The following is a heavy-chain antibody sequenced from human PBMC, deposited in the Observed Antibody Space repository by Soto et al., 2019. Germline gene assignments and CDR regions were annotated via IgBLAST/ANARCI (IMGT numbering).Heavy chain of an antibody. CDR2: ISGSGGST. V-gene: IGHV3-23*01. CDR1: GFIFTNYS. CDR3: AKHIAARPLGFDY. Sequence: PGGSLRLSCAGSGFIFTNYSMSWVRQAPGKGLEWVSVISGSGGSTYYADSVKGRFTISRDNSKNTLYLQMNSLRAEDTAVYYCAKHIAARPLGFDYWGQGTLVTVSS. D-gene: IGHD6-6*01. J-gene: IGHJ4*02.